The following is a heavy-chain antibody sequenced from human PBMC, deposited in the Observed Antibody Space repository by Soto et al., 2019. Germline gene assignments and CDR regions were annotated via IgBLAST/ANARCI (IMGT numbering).Heavy chain of an antibody. CDR2: IRNKTNDYAT. D-gene: IGHD2-15*01. J-gene: IGHJ4*02. CDR1: GFTFSGSA. CDR3: TSHSPEDMRRK. Sequence: EVQLVESGGGLVQPGGSLKISCAASGFTFSGSAMHWVRQASGKGLEWVGRIRNKTNDYATAYAESVKGRFTISRDDSKNTAYLQMNSLKTEDTAVYYCTSHSPEDMRRKWGQGTLVTVSS. V-gene: IGHV3-73*02.